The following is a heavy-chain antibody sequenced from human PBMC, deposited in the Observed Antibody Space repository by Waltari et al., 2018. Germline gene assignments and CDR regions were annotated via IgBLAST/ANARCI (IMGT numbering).Heavy chain of an antibody. V-gene: IGHV1-69*14. J-gene: IGHJ5*02. D-gene: IGHD2-15*01. Sequence: QVQLVQSGAEVKKPGSSVKVSCKASGGTFSSYAISWVRQAPGHGLEWMGGIIPIFGTANYAQKFQGRVTITADKSTSTAYMELSSLRSEDTAVYYCARDLDCSGGSCYHGGFDPWGQGTLVTVSS. CDR3: ARDLDCSGGSCYHGGFDP. CDR2: IIPIFGTA. CDR1: GGTFSSYA.